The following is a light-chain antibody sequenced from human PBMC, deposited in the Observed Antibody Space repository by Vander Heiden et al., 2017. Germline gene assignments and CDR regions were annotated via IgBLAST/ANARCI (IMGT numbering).Light chain of an antibody. CDR2: DAA. J-gene: IGKJ4*01. CDR3: YQRYSTSRYT. Sequence: DIQMTQSPSSLSASVGDRVTITCRASQSISSYLIWYQQKPGKAPKLLLYDAASWKSGGTPGRSSSSGGAAVSTIISSRLQEDYAAEYCYQRYSTSRYTFGGGTKVEIK. V-gene: IGKV1-39*01. CDR1: QSISSY.